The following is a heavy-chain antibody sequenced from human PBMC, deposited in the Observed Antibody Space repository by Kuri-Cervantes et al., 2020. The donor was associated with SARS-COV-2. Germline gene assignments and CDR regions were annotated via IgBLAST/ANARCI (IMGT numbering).Heavy chain of an antibody. CDR2: ISYDGRNT. J-gene: IGHJ6*02. D-gene: IGHD6-6*01. Sequence: GESLKISCEASGFIFSDYAIDWVRQAPGKGLEWVAIISYDGRNTKFADSVKGRFTISRDNSKNVVCLQMNSLRIEDTAVYYCARDSEGSTAVRPGYFYGMDVWGQGTTVTVSS. CDR1: GFIFSDYA. CDR3: ARDSEGSTAVRPGYFYGMDV. V-gene: IGHV3-30*14.